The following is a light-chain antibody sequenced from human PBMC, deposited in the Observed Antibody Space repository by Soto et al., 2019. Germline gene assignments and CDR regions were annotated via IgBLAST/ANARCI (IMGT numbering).Light chain of an antibody. CDR1: QSVSSSY. J-gene: IGKJ4*01. Sequence: EIVLTQSPGTLSLSPGERATLSCRASQSVSSSYLAWYQQKPGQAPRLLIYGASSRATGIPDRFSGSGSGTDFTLTISRLEPEDFAVYYCQQYGSSASFGG. CDR3: QQYGSSAS. V-gene: IGKV3-20*01. CDR2: GAS.